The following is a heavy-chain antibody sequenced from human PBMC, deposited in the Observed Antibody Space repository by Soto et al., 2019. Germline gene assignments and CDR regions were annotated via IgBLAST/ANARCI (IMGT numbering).Heavy chain of an antibody. D-gene: IGHD3-9*01. V-gene: IGHV1-69*01. J-gene: IGHJ6*02. Sequence: QVQLVQSGAEVKKPGSSVKVSCKASGGTFSSYAISWVRQAPGQGLEWMGGIIPIFGTANYAQKFQGRVTITEDEYTRTAYMELISLRSEDTAVYYCARGYDIWTDYAKYYYYGMDVWGQGTTVNFSS. CDR2: IIPIFGTA. CDR1: GGTFSSYA. CDR3: ARGYDIWTDYAKYYYYGMDV.